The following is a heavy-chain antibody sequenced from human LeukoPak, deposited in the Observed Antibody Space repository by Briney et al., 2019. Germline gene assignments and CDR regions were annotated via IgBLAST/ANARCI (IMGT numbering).Heavy chain of an antibody. CDR2: ISAYNGNT. J-gene: IGHJ5*02. V-gene: IGHV1-18*01. D-gene: IGHD3-3*01. CDR1: GYTFTSYG. Sequence: SVKVSCKASGYTFTSYGISWVRQAPGQGLEWMGWISAYNGNTNYAQKFQGRVTITADESTSTAYMELSSLRSEDTAVYYCAREGSYDFWSGYLGLYNWFDPWGQGTLVTVSS. CDR3: AREGSYDFWSGYLGLYNWFDP.